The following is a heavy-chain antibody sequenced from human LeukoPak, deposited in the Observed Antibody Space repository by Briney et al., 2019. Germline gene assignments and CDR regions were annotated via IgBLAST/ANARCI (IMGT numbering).Heavy chain of an antibody. CDR2: SSGSGWA. CDR3: ARGSAHLEASLFDF. J-gene: IGHJ4*01. CDR1: GFTLSCYA. V-gene: IGHV3-23*01. Sequence: GGPLRHFRAPSGFTLSCYAMRGLRPPPAKGGEGVSGSSGSGWAFYANSAKGRFTISRENSKNALYLQMNSLRAEDTAIYYCARGSAHLEASLFDFWGHGTLVTVSS.